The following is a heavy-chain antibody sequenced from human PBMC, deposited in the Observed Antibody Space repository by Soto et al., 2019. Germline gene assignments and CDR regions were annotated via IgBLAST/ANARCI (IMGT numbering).Heavy chain of an antibody. V-gene: IGHV3-48*02. J-gene: IGHJ5*01. CDR3: ATANYGDSLNWSAP. D-gene: IGHD4-17*01. CDR2: ISSSSSTI. CDR1: GFTFSSYS. Sequence: EVQLVESGGGLVQPGGSLRLPCAASGFTFSSYSMNWFPQAPGKGLDWVSYISSSSSTIYYADSVKGRFTISRGNAKNSLYLPMNSLRDEDTAVYYRATANYGDSLNWSAPWGQGTLVTVSS.